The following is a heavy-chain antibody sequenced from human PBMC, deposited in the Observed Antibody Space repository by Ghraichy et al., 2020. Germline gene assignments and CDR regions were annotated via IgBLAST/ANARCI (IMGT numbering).Heavy chain of an antibody. J-gene: IGHJ6*03. D-gene: IGHD6-19*01. CDR1: GGSISSSSYY. Sequence: SQTLSLTCTVSGGSISSSSYYWGWIRQPPGKGLEWIGSIYYSGSTYYNPSLKSRVTISVDTSKNQFSLKLSSVTAADTAVYYCARQVAGRVYYYYYYMDVWGKGTTVTVSS. CDR2: IYYSGST. V-gene: IGHV4-39*01. CDR3: ARQVAGRVYYYYYYMDV.